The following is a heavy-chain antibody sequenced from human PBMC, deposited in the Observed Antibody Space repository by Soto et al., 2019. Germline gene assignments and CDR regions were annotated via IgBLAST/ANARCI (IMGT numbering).Heavy chain of an antibody. D-gene: IGHD3-16*02. J-gene: IGHJ6*02. Sequence: QVQLVESGGGVVQPGRSLRLSCAASGFTFSSYAMHWVRQAPGKGLEWVAVISYDGSNKYYADSVKGRFTISRDNSKNTLYLQMNSLRAEDTAVYYCARDIRDDYVWGSYRRGMDVWGQGTTVTVSS. CDR1: GFTFSSYA. V-gene: IGHV3-30-3*01. CDR3: ARDIRDDYVWGSYRRGMDV. CDR2: ISYDGSNK.